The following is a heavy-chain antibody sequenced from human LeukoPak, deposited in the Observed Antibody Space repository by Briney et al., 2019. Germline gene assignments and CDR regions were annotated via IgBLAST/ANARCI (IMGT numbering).Heavy chain of an antibody. V-gene: IGHV4-39*07. CDR3: ARATKRQLLGAFDI. CDR1: GGSISSYY. Sequence: NPSETLSLTCTVSGGSISSYYWGWIRQPPGKGLEWIGSIYYSGSTYYNPSLKSRVTISVDTSKNQFSLKLSSVTAADTAVYYCARATKRQLLGAFDIWGQGTMVTVSS. CDR2: IYYSGST. D-gene: IGHD1-1*01. J-gene: IGHJ3*02.